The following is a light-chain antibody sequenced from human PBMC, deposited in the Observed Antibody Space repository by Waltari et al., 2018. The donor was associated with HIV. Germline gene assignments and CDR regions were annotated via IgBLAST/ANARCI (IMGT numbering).Light chain of an antibody. CDR2: WAS. Sequence: DIVMTQSPDSLAVSLGGRANITCKSSQGVLSSSNNKNHLAWYQQKTGQPPKLLFYWASILEVGVPDRFTGSGSGTMFNLTGSSLQADDVAVYYCQQFFSFPRTFGQGTKVEI. V-gene: IGKV4-1*01. J-gene: IGKJ1*01. CDR3: QQFFSFPRT. CDR1: QGVLSSSNNKNH.